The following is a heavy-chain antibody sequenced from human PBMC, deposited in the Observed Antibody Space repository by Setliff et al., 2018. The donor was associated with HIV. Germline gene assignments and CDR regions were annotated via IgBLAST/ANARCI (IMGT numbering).Heavy chain of an antibody. CDR1: DGYINSGHFY. Sequence: PSETLSLTCSVFDGYINSGHFYWNWIRQPAGKALEWIGRINTGGRTNYNPSLRSRVTISVDTSSNQISLWLRSVTAADTAGYYCARGTIEYWGQGMLVTVSS. CDR2: INTGGRT. V-gene: IGHV4-61*02. CDR3: ARGTIEY. D-gene: IGHD1-7*01. J-gene: IGHJ4*02.